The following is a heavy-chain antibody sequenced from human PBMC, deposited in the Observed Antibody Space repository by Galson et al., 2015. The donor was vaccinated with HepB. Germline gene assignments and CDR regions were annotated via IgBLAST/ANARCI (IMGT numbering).Heavy chain of an antibody. Sequence: SVKVSCKASGYTFTSYDINWVRQATGQGLEWMGWMNPNSGNTGYAQKFQGRVTMTRNTSISTAYMELSSLRSEDTAVYYCARGRRQLLPPDYYYYMDVWGKGTTVTVSS. J-gene: IGHJ6*03. CDR1: GYTFTSYD. CDR3: ARGRRQLLPPDYYYYMDV. V-gene: IGHV1-8*01. D-gene: IGHD2-2*01. CDR2: MNPNSGNT.